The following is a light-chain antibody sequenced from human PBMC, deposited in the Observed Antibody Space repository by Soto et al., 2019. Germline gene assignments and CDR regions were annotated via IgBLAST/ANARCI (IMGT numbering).Light chain of an antibody. CDR2: GAS. CDR3: QHLNNYPPFT. CDR1: QSVSSSQ. Sequence: EIVLTQSPGTLSLSPGERATLSCRASQSVSSSQLAWYQQKPGQAPRLPMYGASSRATGIPDRLHGSGSGTDLTLTISRLEPEEFAAYHCQHLNNYPPFTFCPGTIVDLE. V-gene: IGKV3-20*01. J-gene: IGKJ3*01.